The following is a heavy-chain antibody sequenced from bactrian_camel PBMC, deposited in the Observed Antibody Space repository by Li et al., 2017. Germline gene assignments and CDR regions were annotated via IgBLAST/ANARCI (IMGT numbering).Heavy chain of an antibody. Sequence: QVQLVESGGGSVQAGGSLKLSCAASGSILSRCAMGWYRQAPGKERELVSNMTGTGTTTYSDSVKGRFTISRNNAKNTLYLQMNNLKTEDTAVYYCATGGPIVSSLAFNYWGQGTQVTVS. CDR1: GSILSRCA. J-gene: IGHJ4*01. CDR2: MTGTGTT. V-gene: IGHV3S53*01. CDR3: ATGGPIVSSLAFNY. D-gene: IGHD2*01.